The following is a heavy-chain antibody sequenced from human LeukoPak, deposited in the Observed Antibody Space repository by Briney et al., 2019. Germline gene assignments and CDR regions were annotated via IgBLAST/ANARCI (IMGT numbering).Heavy chain of an antibody. CDR1: GFNFDDYA. CDR2: ISSSSSTI. CDR3: ARGTNLNSLFGY. Sequence: GGSLRLSCAASGFNFDDYAMHWVRQAPGKGLEWVSYISSSSSTIYYADSVKGRFTISRDNAKNSLYLQMNSLRAEDTAVYYCARGTNLNSLFGYWGQGTLVTVSS. D-gene: IGHD1-7*01. J-gene: IGHJ4*02. V-gene: IGHV3-48*01.